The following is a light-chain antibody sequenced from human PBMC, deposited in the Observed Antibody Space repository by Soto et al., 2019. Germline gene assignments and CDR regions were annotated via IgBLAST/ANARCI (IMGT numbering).Light chain of an antibody. J-gene: IGKJ1*01. Sequence: DIQMTQSPSTLSASVGDRVTITCRASQSISSWVAWYQQKPGKAPKLLIYEASIFESGVPSRFSGSGSGTQFTLTISSLQPDDFATYYCQQYNSYPLTFSQGTKVDIK. CDR3: QQYNSYPLT. CDR1: QSISSW. V-gene: IGKV1-5*03. CDR2: EAS.